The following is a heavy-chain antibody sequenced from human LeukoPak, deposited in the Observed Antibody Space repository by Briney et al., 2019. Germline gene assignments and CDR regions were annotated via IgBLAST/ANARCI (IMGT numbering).Heavy chain of an antibody. D-gene: IGHD3-22*01. CDR1: GFTVSDKY. CDR2: IGDSGGST. V-gene: IGHV3-23*01. Sequence: GGSLRLSCVGSGFTVSDKYMSWVRQAPGKGLEWVSTIGDSGGSTYYADSVKGRFTISRDNSKSTLYLQINSLRAEDTAVYYCAKLPYYYDSSGYYTEDYWGQGTLVTVSS. J-gene: IGHJ4*02. CDR3: AKLPYYYDSSGYYTEDY.